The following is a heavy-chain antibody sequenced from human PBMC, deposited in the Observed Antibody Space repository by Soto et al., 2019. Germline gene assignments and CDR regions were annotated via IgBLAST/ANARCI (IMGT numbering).Heavy chain of an antibody. D-gene: IGHD3-16*02. V-gene: IGHV3-15*01. CDR1: GFTFSNAW. CDR2: IKSKTDGGTT. CDR3: TTVHYYDYIWGSYRYRSFAY. J-gene: IGHJ4*02. Sequence: GGSLRLSCAASGFTFSNAWMSWVRQAPGKGLEWVGRIKSKTDGGTTDYAAPVKGRFTISRDDSKNTLYLQMNSLKTEDTAVYYCTTVHYYDYIWGSYRYRSFAYWGQGTLVTVSS.